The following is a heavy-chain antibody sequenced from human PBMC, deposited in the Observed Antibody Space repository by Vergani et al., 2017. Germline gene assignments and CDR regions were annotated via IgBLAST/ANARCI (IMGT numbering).Heavy chain of an antibody. CDR2: ISGSGGST. CDR3: AKCVVVPAAPDY. CDR1: GFTFSSYA. V-gene: IGHV3-23*01. Sequence: EVQLLESGGGLVQPGGSLRLSCAASGFTFSSYAMSWVRQAPGKGLEWVSAISGSGGSTYDADYVKGRFTISSDNSKNTLYLQMNSLRAEDTAVYYCAKCVVVPAAPDYWGQGTLVTVSS. J-gene: IGHJ4*02. D-gene: IGHD2-2*01.